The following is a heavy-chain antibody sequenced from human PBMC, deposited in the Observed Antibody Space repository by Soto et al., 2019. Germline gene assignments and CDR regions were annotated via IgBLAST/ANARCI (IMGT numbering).Heavy chain of an antibody. CDR1: GTSVSNYY. CDR2: IYTSGST. J-gene: IGHJ4*02. D-gene: IGHD5-18*01. Sequence: SETLSLTCSVSGTSVSNYYWSWIRQPAGKGLEHIGRIYTSGSTSYNPSLKSRVTMSMDTSQTQIYLNLTSVTAADTAVYYCARGGIQLSYAFDYWGQGIQVTISS. V-gene: IGHV4-4*07. CDR3: ARGGIQLSYAFDY.